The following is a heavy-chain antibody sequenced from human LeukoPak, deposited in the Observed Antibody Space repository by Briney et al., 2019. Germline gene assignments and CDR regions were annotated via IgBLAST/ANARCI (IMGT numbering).Heavy chain of an antibody. CDR2: IWYDGSNK. D-gene: IGHD4-11*01. Sequence: GGSLRLSCAASGFTFSSYGMHWVRQAPGKGLEWVAVIWYDGSNKYYADSVKGRFTISRDNSKNTLFLQMSSLRAKDTAVYYCAKKYSNSWPAFDYWGQGTLVTVSS. V-gene: IGHV3-33*06. J-gene: IGHJ4*02. CDR1: GFTFSSYG. CDR3: AKKYSNSWPAFDY.